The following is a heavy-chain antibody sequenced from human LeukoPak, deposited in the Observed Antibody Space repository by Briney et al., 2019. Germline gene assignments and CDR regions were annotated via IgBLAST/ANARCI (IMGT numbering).Heavy chain of an antibody. V-gene: IGHV4-38-2*02. J-gene: IGHJ3*02. CDR1: GYSISSGYY. CDR2: IYSGNT. D-gene: IGHD4-23*01. CDR3: ARAPNAGGNGAFDI. Sequence: SETLSLNCIVSGYSISSGYYWGWNRQPPGKGLEWSGSIYSGNTYYNPSLKSRVTISVDTSKNQFSLKLSSVTAADTAVYYCARAPNAGGNGAFDIWGQGTMVTVSS.